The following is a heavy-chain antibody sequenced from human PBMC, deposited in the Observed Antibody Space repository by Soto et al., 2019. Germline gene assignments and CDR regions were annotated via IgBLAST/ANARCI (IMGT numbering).Heavy chain of an antibody. CDR2: IYYSGST. D-gene: IGHD1-1*01. J-gene: IGHJ4*02. V-gene: IGHV4-59*01. CDR3: VRPRGTTNDY. Sequence: SETLSLTCVVSGGSLSSYYWSWIRQPPGKGLEWIGYIYYSGSTNYNPSLKSRVTISVDTSKNQFSLKLSSVTAADTAVYYCVRPRGTTNDYRGPGTLVTVSS. CDR1: GGSLSSYY.